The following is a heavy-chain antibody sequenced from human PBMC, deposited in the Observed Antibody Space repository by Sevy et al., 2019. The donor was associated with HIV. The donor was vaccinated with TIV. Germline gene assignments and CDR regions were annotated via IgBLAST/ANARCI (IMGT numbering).Heavy chain of an antibody. CDR3: AKDPNYYDSKRSHYYYYGMDV. J-gene: IGHJ6*02. Sequence: GGSLRLSCAASGFTFSSYGMHWVRQAPGKGLEWVAVISYEGSNKYYADSVKGRFTISRDNSKNTLYLQMNSLRAEDTAVYYCAKDPNYYDSKRSHYYYYGMDVWGQGTTVTVSS. CDR2: ISYEGSNK. CDR1: GFTFSSYG. D-gene: IGHD3-22*01. V-gene: IGHV3-30*18.